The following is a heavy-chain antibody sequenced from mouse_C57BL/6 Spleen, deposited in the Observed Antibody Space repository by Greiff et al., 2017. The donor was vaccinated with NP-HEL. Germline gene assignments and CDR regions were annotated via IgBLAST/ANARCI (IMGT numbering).Heavy chain of an antibody. V-gene: IGHV1-69*01. CDR3: ARVRLRLPFDY. Sequence: QVQLQQPGAELVMPGASVKLSCKASGYTFTSYWMHWVKQRPGQGLEWIGEIDPSDSYTNYNQKFKGKSTLTVDKSSSTAYMQLSSLTSEDSAVYYCARVRLRLPFDYWGQGTTLTVSS. CDR2: IDPSDSYT. D-gene: IGHD3-2*02. CDR1: GYTFTSYW. J-gene: IGHJ2*01.